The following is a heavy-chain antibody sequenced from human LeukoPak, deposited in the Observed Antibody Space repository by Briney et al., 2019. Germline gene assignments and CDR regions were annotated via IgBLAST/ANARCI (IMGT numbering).Heavy chain of an antibody. D-gene: IGHD2-21*01. Sequence: PGGSLRLSCVVSGFTFRSHAMSWVRQAPEKGLEFVSGIYENGGTTYYAGSVKGRFSISRDNSKNTLYLQMDSLRGEDTAVYYCAKDFRIGYSAHFDYWGQGSLVTVSS. CDR3: AKDFRIGYSAHFDY. CDR1: GFTFRSHA. V-gene: IGHV3-23*01. CDR2: IYENGGTT. J-gene: IGHJ4*02.